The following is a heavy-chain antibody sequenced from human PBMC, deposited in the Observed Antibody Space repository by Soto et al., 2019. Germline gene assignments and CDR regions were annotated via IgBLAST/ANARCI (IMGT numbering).Heavy chain of an antibody. Sequence: GSGPTLVNPTQTLTLTCTLSGISLGTSGVGLGWIRQTPGKALEWLALIYWNDDEHYSPSLKSRLTVTKDTSKNQAILTMTNMDPVDTATYYCARGLATLPVFAFDVWGQGTVVTVSS. CDR3: ARGLATLPVFAFDV. V-gene: IGHV2-5*01. CDR2: IYWNDDE. D-gene: IGHD1-1*01. CDR1: GISLGTSGVG. J-gene: IGHJ3*01.